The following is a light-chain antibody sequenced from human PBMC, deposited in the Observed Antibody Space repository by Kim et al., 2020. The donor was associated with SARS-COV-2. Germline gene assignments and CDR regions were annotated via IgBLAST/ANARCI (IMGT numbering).Light chain of an antibody. Sequence: EIVLTQSPATLSLSPGERATLSCRASKGISSYLAWYQQKPGQAPRPLIYDASNRATGIAARFSGSGSGTDFTLTISSLEPEDFAVYYCQQRTSWPTVTFGGGTKVDIK. J-gene: IGKJ4*01. CDR3: QQRTSWPTVT. V-gene: IGKV3-11*01. CDR1: KGISSY. CDR2: DAS.